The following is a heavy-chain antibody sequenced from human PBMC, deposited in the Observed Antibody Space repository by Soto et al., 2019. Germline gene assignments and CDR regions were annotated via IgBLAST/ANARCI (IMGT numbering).Heavy chain of an antibody. CDR1: GYTFTSYG. V-gene: IGHV1-18*04. D-gene: IGHD3-22*01. CDR3: ARDYYDSSGYVAFDY. CDR2: ISAYNGNT. J-gene: IGHJ4*02. Sequence: ASVNVSCKASGYTFTSYGISWVRQAPGQGLEWMGWISAYNGNTNYAQKLQGRVTMTTDTSTSTAYMELRSLRSDDTAVYYCARDYYDSSGYVAFDYWGQGTLVTVSS.